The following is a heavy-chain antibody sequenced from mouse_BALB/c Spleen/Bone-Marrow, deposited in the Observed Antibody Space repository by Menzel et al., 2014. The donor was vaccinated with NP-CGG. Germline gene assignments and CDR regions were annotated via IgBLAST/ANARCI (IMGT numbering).Heavy chain of an antibody. CDR3: ARVGLRLPYYFDY. J-gene: IGHJ2*01. D-gene: IGHD1-2*01. Sequence: QVQLQQSGPQVVRPGASVKISCKASGYSFTSYWMHWVKQRPGQGLEWIGMIDPSDSETRLNQKFKDKATLTVDKSSSTAYMQLSSPTSEDSAVNYCARVGLRLPYYFDYWGQGTTLTVSS. V-gene: IGHV1S127*01. CDR2: IDPSDSET. CDR1: GYSFTSYW.